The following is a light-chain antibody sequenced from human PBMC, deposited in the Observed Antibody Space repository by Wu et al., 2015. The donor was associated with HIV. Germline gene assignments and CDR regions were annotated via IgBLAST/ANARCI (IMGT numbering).Light chain of an antibody. CDR2: DAS. V-gene: IGKV3-11*01. J-gene: IGKJ4*01. CDR3: QQRSNWPLT. Sequence: EIVLTQSPATLSLSPGERATLSCRASQSVSSYLAWYQQKPGQAPRLLIYDASNRATGIAARFSGSGSGTDFTLTISSLEPEDFAVYYCQQRSNWPLTFGGGTMVEIK. CDR1: QSVSSY.